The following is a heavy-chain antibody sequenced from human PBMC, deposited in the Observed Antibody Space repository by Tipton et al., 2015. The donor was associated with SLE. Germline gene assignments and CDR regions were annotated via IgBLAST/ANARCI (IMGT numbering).Heavy chain of an antibody. V-gene: IGHV1-3*01. CDR1: GYTFGSYA. CDR2: INAAYGNT. Sequence: QSGPEVKKPGASVKVSCKASGYTFGSYAIHWVRQAPGQRLEWMGWINAAYGNTKYSERFQGRVTFTRDTSTNTAYMELSSLTSEDTAVYYCARATMLYYFDFWGLGSLITVSS. J-gene: IGHJ4*02. D-gene: IGHD3-16*01. CDR3: ARATMLYYFDF.